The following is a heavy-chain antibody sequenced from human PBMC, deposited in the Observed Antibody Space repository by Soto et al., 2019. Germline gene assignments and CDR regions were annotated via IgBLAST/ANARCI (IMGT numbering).Heavy chain of an antibody. V-gene: IGHV6-1*01. CDR2: TYYRSKGCK. D-gene: IGHD6-19*01. CDR1: GDSVSSNCAA. Sequence: SQTLSLTCAISGDSVSSNCAAWNWIRQSPSRGLEWVGRTYYRSKGCKEDSASVKSRITIIPDTCKNQFSLHLNSLSPGVPAVDYCARTVGCLDPWGQGSVVTVSS. CDR3: ARTVGCLDP. J-gene: IGHJ5*01.